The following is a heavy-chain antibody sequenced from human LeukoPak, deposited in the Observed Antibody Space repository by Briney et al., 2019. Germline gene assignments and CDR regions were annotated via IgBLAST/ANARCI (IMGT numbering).Heavy chain of an antibody. D-gene: IGHD1-26*01. CDR2: ISGSGGST. V-gene: IGHV3-23*01. CDR3: ARNINSGSYYSFDY. CDR1: GFTFSSYA. Sequence: PGGSLRLSCAASGFTFSSYAMSWVRQAPGKGLEWVSAISGSGGSTYYADSVKGRFTISRDNSKNTLYLQMNSLRAEDTAVYYCARNINSGSYYSFDYWGQGTLVTVSS. J-gene: IGHJ4*02.